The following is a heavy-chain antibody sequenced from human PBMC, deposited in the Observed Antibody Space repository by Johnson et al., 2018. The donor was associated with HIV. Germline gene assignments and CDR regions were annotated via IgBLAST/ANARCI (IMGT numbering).Heavy chain of an antibody. Sequence: MLLVESGGGLVQPGRSLRLSCTASGFTFGDYAMSWVRQAPGKGLEWVSGINWNGGSTGYADSVKDRFTIFRDNAKSSLYLQMNSLRVEDTAIYYCARRMVVGYHALDFWGQGTVVSVPS. J-gene: IGHJ3*01. CDR3: ARRMVVGYHALDF. CDR2: INWNGGST. CDR1: GFTFGDYA. V-gene: IGHV3-20*04. D-gene: IGHD2-21*01.